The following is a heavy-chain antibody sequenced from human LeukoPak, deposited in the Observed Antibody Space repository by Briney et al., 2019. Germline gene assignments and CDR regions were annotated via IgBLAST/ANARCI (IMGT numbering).Heavy chain of an antibody. CDR3: ARARNDFWSGYFDY. V-gene: IGHV3-64*01. D-gene: IGHD3-3*01. CDR2: ISSNGGST. J-gene: IGHJ4*02. CDR1: GFTFSSYA. Sequence: GGSLRLSCAASGFTFSSYAMHWVRQAPGKGLEYVSAISSNGGSTYYANSVRGRFSISRDNSKKTLYLQMGSLRAEDMAVYYCARARNDFWSGYFDYWGQGTLVTVSS.